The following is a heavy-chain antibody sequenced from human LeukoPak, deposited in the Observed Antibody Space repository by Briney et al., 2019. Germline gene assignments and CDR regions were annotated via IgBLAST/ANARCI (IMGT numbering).Heavy chain of an antibody. V-gene: IGHV3-23*01. Sequence: GGSLRLSCAASGFTFSSYGMSWVRQAPGKGLEWVSVISGSGGSTYYADSVKGRLTISRDNSKNTLYLQMNSLRAEDTAVYYCARDGGFRDYGDFFFDYWGQGTLVTVSS. D-gene: IGHD4-17*01. CDR3: ARDGGFRDYGDFFFDY. CDR1: GFTFSSYG. CDR2: ISGSGGST. J-gene: IGHJ4*02.